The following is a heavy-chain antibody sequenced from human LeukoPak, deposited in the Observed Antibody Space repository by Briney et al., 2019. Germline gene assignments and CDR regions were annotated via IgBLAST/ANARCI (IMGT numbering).Heavy chain of an antibody. D-gene: IGHD2/OR15-2a*01. V-gene: IGHV1-2*06. CDR1: GYTFSDNY. CDR2: INPNGGAT. Sequence: ASAKVSCKASGYTFSDNYIHWFRQAPGHGLEWMGRINPNGGATNYAQTFQGRVSMTSDTSISTAAMELSGLRSDDAAVYYCALSMTTSAAGAFDIWGQGTMVTVSS. J-gene: IGHJ3*02. CDR3: ALSMTTSAAGAFDI.